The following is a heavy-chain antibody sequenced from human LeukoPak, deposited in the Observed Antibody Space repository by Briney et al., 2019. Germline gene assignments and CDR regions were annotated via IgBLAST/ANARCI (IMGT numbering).Heavy chain of an antibody. J-gene: IGHJ4*02. CDR3: ARGGPRDGYDY. D-gene: IGHD5-18*01. CDR1: GFTFSNYN. Sequence: GGSLRLSCAASGFTFSNYNMNWVRQAPGKGLEWVSYITLSSSTIYYADSVKGRFTISRDNAKNSLSLQMNSLRAEDTAVYYCARGGPRDGYDYWGQGTLVTVSS. CDR2: ITLSSSTI. V-gene: IGHV3-48*01.